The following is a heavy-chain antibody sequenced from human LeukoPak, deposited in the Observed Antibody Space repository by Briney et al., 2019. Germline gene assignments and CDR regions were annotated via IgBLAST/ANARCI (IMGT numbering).Heavy chain of an antibody. CDR3: ASSWWELHEARFDY. Sequence: ASVKVSCKASGYTFTSYGISWVRQAPGQGLEWMGWISAYNGNTNYAQKLQGRVTMTRDMSTSTVYMELSSLRSGDTAVYYCASSWWELHEARFDYWGQGTLVTVSS. J-gene: IGHJ4*02. V-gene: IGHV1-18*01. CDR2: ISAYNGNT. D-gene: IGHD1-26*01. CDR1: GYTFTSYG.